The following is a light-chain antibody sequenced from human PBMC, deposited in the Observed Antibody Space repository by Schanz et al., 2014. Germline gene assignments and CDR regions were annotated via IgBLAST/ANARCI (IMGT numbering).Light chain of an antibody. CDR2: GVT. Sequence: QSALTQPRSVSGSPGQSVTISCTGTSSDVGGYNYVSWYQHHPGKAPKLMIYGVTNRPSGVSNRFSGSKSGNTASLTISGLQAEDEADYYCSSYTSTTTLVFGTGTKLTVL. V-gene: IGLV2-14*03. CDR3: SSYTSTTTLV. J-gene: IGLJ1*01. CDR1: SSDVGGYNY.